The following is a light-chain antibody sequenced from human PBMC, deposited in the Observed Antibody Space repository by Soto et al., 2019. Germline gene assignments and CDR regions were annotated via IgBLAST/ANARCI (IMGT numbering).Light chain of an antibody. J-gene: IGKJ1*01. CDR3: QQYDSTPWT. CDR1: ERIYSAY. V-gene: IGKV3-20*01. Sequence: EVVLAQSPGTLSLSRGERATLSCRASERIYSAYLGWYQQKPGQAPRLLIYGTSSRATGIPDRFSGSGSGTDFTLTISRLEPEDFGVYFCQQYDSTPWTFGQGTKVDIK. CDR2: GTS.